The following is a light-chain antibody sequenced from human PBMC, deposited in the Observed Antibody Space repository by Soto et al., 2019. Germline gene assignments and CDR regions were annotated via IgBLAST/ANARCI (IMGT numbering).Light chain of an antibody. CDR2: DTD. CDR3: QHYVTWPLT. Sequence: EIVLTQSPGTLSLSPGERATLSCRASQSVSNNYLAWYQQKPGQTPRLLIYDTDTRATGVPARFIGSASGTEFTLTITSLQSEDFAIYYCQHYVTWPLTFGGGTRVENK. V-gene: IGKV3-15*01. J-gene: IGKJ4*01. CDR1: QSVSNN.